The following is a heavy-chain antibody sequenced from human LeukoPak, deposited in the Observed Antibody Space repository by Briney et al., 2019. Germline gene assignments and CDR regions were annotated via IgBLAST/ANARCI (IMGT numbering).Heavy chain of an antibody. D-gene: IGHD3-3*01. J-gene: IGHJ4*02. V-gene: IGHV3-23*01. CDR2: ISGSGGST. Sequence: GGSLRLSCAASGFTFSSYAMSWVRQAPGKGLEWVSAISGSGGSTYYADSVKGRFTISRDNSKNTLYLQMNSLRAEDTAVYYCGRGPHYDFWSNYFDYWGQGTLVTVSS. CDR3: GRGPHYDFWSNYFDY. CDR1: GFTFSSYA.